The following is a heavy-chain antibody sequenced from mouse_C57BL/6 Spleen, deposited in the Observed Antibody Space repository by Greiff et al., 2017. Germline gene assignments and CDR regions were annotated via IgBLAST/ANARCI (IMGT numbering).Heavy chain of an antibody. D-gene: IGHD4-1*01. V-gene: IGHV1-69*01. CDR1: GYTFTSYW. CDR3: ARLGREVAYFDY. Sequence: VQLQQPGAELVMPGASVKLSCKASGYTFTSYWMHWVKQRPRQGLEWIGEIDPSDSYTNYNQKFKGKSTLTVDKSSSTAYMQLSSLTSEDSAVYYCARLGREVAYFDYWGQGTTLTVSS. J-gene: IGHJ2*01. CDR2: IDPSDSYT.